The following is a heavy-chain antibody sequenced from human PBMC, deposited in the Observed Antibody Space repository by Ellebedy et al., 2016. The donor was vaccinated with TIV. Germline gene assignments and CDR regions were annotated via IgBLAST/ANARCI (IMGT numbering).Heavy chain of an antibody. D-gene: IGHD6-19*01. J-gene: IGHJ5*02. CDR3: ARVRGWYFWFDP. V-gene: IGHV1-18*01. CDR2: ISAYNGET. Sequence: ASVKVSXXTSGFTFTTYGFSWVRQAPGQGLEWMGWISAYNGETAYAQKLQGRVTMTADTSTSTAYMELRSLRSDDTAVYYCARVRGWYFWFDPWGQGTLVTVSS. CDR1: GFTFTTYG.